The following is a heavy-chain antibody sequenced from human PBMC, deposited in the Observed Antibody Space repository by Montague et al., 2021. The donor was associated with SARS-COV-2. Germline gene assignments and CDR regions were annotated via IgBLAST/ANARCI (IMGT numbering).Heavy chain of an antibody. CDR2: ISYTGST. J-gene: IGHJ6*02. V-gene: IGHV4-39*07. Sequence: SGTLSLTCTVSGGSISSNLFYWGWIRQTPGKGLEWIGDISYTGSTYYNPSLKSRVTVAVDTSKNQFSLKLSSVTAADTAVYYCARVGRQQLVRLSGMDVWGQGTTVTVSS. CDR3: ARVGRQQLVRLSGMDV. D-gene: IGHD6-13*01. CDR1: GGSISSNLFY.